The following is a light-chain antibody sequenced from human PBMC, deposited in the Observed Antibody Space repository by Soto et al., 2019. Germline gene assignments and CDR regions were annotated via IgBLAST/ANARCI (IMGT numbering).Light chain of an antibody. CDR1: HSVSSK. J-gene: IGKJ4*01. CDR2: GAS. Sequence: EIVMTQSPATLSVSPGERATLSCRASHSVSSKLAWYQQKPGQAPRLLIYGASTRGTGIPARFSGSGSGTEFTLTIRSLQSEDFAVYYCQQYNSWPWATFGGGTKVDIK. CDR3: QQYNSWPWAT. V-gene: IGKV3-15*01.